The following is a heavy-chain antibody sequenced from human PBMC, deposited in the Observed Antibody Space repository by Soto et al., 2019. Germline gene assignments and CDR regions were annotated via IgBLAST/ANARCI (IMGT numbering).Heavy chain of an antibody. V-gene: IGHV3-43*01. CDR3: AKDLYDFWSGYSGGFDP. J-gene: IGHJ5*02. CDR2: ISWDGGST. Sequence: LRLSCAASGFTFDDYTMHWVRQAPGKGLEWVSLISWDGGSTYYADSVKGRFTISRDNSKNSLYLQMNSLRTEDTALYYCAKDLYDFWSGYSGGFDPWGQGTLVTVSS. CDR1: GFTFDDYT. D-gene: IGHD3-3*01.